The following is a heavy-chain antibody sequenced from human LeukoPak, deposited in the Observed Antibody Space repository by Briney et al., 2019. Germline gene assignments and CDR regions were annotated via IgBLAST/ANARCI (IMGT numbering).Heavy chain of an antibody. CDR2: IYYSGST. V-gene: IGHV4-61*01. Sequence: PSETLSLTCTVSGGSVSSGSYYWSWIRQPPGKGLEWIGYIYYSGSTNYNPSLKSRVTISVDTSKNQFSLKLSSVTAADTAVNYCARERGYSYGTGWFDPWGQGTLVTVSS. CDR1: GGSVSSGSYY. CDR3: ARERGYSYGTGWFDP. D-gene: IGHD5-18*01. J-gene: IGHJ5*02.